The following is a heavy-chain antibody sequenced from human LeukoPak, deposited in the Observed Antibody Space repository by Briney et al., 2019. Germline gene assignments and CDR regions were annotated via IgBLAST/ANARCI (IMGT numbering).Heavy chain of an antibody. V-gene: IGHV1-18*01. D-gene: IGHD3-22*01. Sequence: ASVKVSCKASGYTFNSYGTSWVRQAPGQGLEWMGWISGYNGNTYYAQRLQGRVAMTTDTSTSTTYMELRSLRSDDTAVYYCARDLYYCDRSSYWSDEFDIWGQGTMVTVSS. J-gene: IGHJ3*02. CDR1: GYTFNSYG. CDR3: ARDLYYCDRSSYWSDEFDI. CDR2: ISGYNGNT.